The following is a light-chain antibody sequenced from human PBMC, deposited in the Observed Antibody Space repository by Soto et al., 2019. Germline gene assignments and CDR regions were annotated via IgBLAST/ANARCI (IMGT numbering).Light chain of an antibody. CDR2: GAS. V-gene: IGKV3-15*01. CDR3: QQYENWPQLT. Sequence: ERVMTQSPATLSVSPGERATLSCRASQSVGGDLAWYQQKPGQAPRLLIYGASSRAPGIPDRFSGSGSGTEFTLTISSLQDEDSAVYYCQQYENWPQLTFGGGTKVEIK. J-gene: IGKJ4*01. CDR1: QSVGGD.